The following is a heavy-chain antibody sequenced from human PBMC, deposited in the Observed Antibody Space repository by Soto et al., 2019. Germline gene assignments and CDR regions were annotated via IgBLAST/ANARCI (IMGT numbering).Heavy chain of an antibody. D-gene: IGHD2-15*01. CDR1: GGTFSSYA. Sequence: GASVKVSCKASGGTFSSYAISWVRQAPGQGLEWMGGIIPIFGTANYAQKFQGRVTITADESTSTAYMELRSLRSDDTAVYYCARPALACSGGSCYQPSDYWGQGTLVTVSS. CDR3: ARPALACSGGSCYQPSDY. J-gene: IGHJ4*02. V-gene: IGHV1-69*13. CDR2: IIPIFGTA.